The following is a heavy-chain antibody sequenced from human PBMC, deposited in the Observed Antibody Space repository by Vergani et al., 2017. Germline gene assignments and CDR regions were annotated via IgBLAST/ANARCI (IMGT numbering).Heavy chain of an antibody. CDR3: ARVGPCSVCSSTSCYSGY. J-gene: IGHJ4*02. V-gene: IGHV1-18*01. Sequence: QVQLVQSGAEVKKPGASVKVSCKASGYTFTSYGISWVRQAPGQGLEWMGWISAYNGNTNYAQKLQGRVTMTTVTSTSTAYMELRSLRSDDTAVYYCARVGPCSVCSSTSCYSGYWGQGTLVTVSS. D-gene: IGHD2-2*01. CDR2: ISAYNGNT. CDR1: GYTFTSYG.